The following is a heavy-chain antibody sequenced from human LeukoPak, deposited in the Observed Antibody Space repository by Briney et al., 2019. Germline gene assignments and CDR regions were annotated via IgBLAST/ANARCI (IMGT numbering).Heavy chain of an antibody. Sequence: PGGSLRLSCSASGLTFSTYAMTWVRQAPGRGLEWVSTIGTSGSDTYYADSVKGRFIISRDNSKNTLYLQMNSLRAEDTAVYYCARIKAERNRDFWSGYQNYYYYYGMDVWGQGTTVTVSS. CDR3: ARIKAERNRDFWSGYQNYYYYYGMDV. CDR1: GLTFSTYA. CDR2: IGTSGSDT. D-gene: IGHD3-3*01. J-gene: IGHJ6*02. V-gene: IGHV3-23*01.